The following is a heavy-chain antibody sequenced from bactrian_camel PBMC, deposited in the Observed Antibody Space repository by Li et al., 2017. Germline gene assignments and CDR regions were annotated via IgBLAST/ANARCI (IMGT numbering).Heavy chain of an antibody. CDR1: GVTIKRLS. J-gene: IGHJ4*01. D-gene: IGHD1*01. CDR3: AAGVHAGSSLRPDAFRH. V-gene: IGHV3S31*01. Sequence: DVQLVESGGGPVQPGGSLKLSCAVSGVTIKRLSMAWFRQRPEKAREGVAILWTGDGATFYSHSVKGRFTISKDNAKNTLFLQMNSLKPEDTAMYYCAAGVHAGSSLRPDAFRHWGQGTQVTVS. CDR2: LWTGDGAT.